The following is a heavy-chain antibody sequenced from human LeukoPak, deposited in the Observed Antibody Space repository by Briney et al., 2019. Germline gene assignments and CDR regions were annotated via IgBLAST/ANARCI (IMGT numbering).Heavy chain of an antibody. CDR2: ISGSGGST. CDR1: GFTFSSYA. J-gene: IGHJ4*02. CDR3: AKGPLRYFDWLLDY. Sequence: GGSLRLSCAASGFTFSSYAMSWFRQDPGKRLEWVSAISGSGGSTYYADSVKGRFTISRDNSKNTLYLQMNSLRAEDTAVYYCAKGPLRYFDWLLDYWGQGTLVTVSS. V-gene: IGHV3-23*01. D-gene: IGHD3-9*01.